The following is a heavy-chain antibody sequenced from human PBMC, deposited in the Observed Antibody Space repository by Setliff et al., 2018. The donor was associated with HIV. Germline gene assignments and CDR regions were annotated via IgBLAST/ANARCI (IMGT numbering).Heavy chain of an antibody. D-gene: IGHD2-15*01. Sequence: SETLSLTCTVSGGSISSYYWSWIRQPAGKGLERIGRIYSSGSTDYNPFLKSRVTMSVDTSKNQLSLKLTSMTAADTAVYYCARGRWPLLSGHYYHYMDVWGKGTTVTVSS. CDR3: ARGRWPLLSGHYYHYMDV. CDR2: IYSSGST. CDR1: GGSISSYY. V-gene: IGHV4-4*07. J-gene: IGHJ6*03.